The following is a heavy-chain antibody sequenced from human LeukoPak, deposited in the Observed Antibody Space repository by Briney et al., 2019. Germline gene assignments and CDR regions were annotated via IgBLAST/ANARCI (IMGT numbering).Heavy chain of an antibody. D-gene: IGHD3-22*01. J-gene: IGHJ4*02. CDR3: ASQYYYDSSGYYYPLDY. Sequence: GGSLRLSCAASGFTFSSYSMNWVRQAPGKGLEWVSSISSSSSYIYYADSVKGRFTISRDNAKNSLYLQMNSLRAEDTAVYYCASQYYYDSSGYYYPLDYWGQGTLVTVSS. CDR1: GFTFSSYS. CDR2: ISSSSSYI. V-gene: IGHV3-21*01.